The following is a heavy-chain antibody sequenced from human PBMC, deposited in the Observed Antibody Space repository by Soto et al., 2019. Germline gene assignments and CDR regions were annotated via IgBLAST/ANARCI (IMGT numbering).Heavy chain of an antibody. J-gene: IGHJ4*02. CDR2: INSDGNSA. V-gene: IGHV3-74*01. CDR3: ARRRPDSSSWSFDY. CDR1: GFTFSSYW. Sequence: EVQLVESGGGLVQPGGSLRLSCAASGFTFSSYWMHWVRQAPVKGLVWVSRINSDGNSASYADSVKGRFTISRDNAEHTLYLQMHTLRAEDTAVYYCARRRPDSSSWSFDYWGQGTLVTVSS. D-gene: IGHD6-13*01.